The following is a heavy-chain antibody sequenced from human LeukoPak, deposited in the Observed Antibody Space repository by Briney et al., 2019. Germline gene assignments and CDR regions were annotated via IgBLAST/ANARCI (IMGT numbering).Heavy chain of an antibody. CDR2: ISSSSSYI. J-gene: IGHJ6*03. Sequence: GGSLRLSCAASEFSVGSNYMTWVRQAPGKGLEWVSSISSSSSYIYYADSVKGRFTISRDNAKNSLYLQMNSLRAEDTAVYYCASASGNYYMDVWGKGTTVTVSS. D-gene: IGHD5-12*01. V-gene: IGHV3-21*01. CDR1: EFSVGSNY. CDR3: ASASGNYYMDV.